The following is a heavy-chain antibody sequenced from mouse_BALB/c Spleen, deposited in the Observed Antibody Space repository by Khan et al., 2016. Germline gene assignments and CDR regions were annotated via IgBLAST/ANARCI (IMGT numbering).Heavy chain of an antibody. V-gene: IGHV1-69*01. CDR2: IDTSDSYT. CDR3: ARGYYGSSSAWFAY. J-gene: IGHJ3*01. D-gene: IGHD1-1*01. CDR1: GYTFTDYW. Sequence: QVQLQQPGAELVMPGASVKMSCKASGYTFTDYWMHWVKQRPGQGLEWIGAIDTSDSYTSYNQKFKGKATLTVDESSSTAYMQLSSLPSEYSAVYYCARGYYGSSSAWFAYWGQGTLVTVSA.